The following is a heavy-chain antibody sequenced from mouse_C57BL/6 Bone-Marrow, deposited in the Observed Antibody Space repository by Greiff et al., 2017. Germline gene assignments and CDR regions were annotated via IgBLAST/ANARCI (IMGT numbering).Heavy chain of an antibody. J-gene: IGHJ4*01. CDR1: GFTFSSYG. Sequence: EVKVVESGGDLVKPGGSLKLSCAASGFTFSSYGMSWVRQTPDKRLEWVATISSGGSYTYYPDSVKGRFTISRDNAKNTLYLQMSSLKSEDTAMYYCARHDLMDYWGQETSVTVSS. CDR3: ARHDLMDY. CDR2: ISSGGSYT. V-gene: IGHV5-6*01.